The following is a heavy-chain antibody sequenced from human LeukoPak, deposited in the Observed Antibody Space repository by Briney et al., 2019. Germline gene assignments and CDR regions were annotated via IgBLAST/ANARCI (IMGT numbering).Heavy chain of an antibody. Sequence: SETLSLTCNVSGNSMNKYQWSWIRQPPGKGLERIGNIYTSGITNYNPSLKSRVTISVDTSKSQLSLKLRSVTAADTAVYYCARRVHMDVWGKGTTVTVSS. CDR2: IYTSGIT. V-gene: IGHV4-4*09. J-gene: IGHJ6*03. CDR1: GNSMNKYQ. CDR3: ARRVHMDV.